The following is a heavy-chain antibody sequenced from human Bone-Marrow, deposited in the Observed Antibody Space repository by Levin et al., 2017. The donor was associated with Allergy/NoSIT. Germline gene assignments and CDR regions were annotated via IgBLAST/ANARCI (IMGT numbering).Heavy chain of an antibody. CDR2: ISYDGSKK. D-gene: IGHD6-13*01. Sequence: PGGSLRLSCAASGFNFESYAMHWVRQAPGKGLEWVALISYDGSKKFYTDSVKGRLTISRDNFRNTLYLQMNSLRTDDTGVYYCSRGRCSRWELFYFDNWGHGTLVTVSS. J-gene: IGHJ4*01. CDR1: GFNFESYA. CDR3: SRGRCSRWELFYFDN. V-gene: IGHV3-30*04.